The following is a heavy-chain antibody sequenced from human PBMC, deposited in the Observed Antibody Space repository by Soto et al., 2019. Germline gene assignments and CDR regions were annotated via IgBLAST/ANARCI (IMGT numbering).Heavy chain of an antibody. Sequence: GGSLRLSCGASGFTFSSYAMSWVRQAPGKGLEWVSVISGSGGSTHYADSVKGRSTISRDNSKNTLYLQVNSLRAEDTAVYYYAKEADISGYHPDYWGQGTQVTVSS. CDR2: ISGSGGST. J-gene: IGHJ4*02. D-gene: IGHD3-22*01. CDR3: AKEADISGYHPDY. V-gene: IGHV3-23*01. CDR1: GFTFSSYA.